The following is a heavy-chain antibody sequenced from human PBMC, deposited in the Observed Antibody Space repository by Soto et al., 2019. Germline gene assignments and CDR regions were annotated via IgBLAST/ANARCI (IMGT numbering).Heavy chain of an antibody. CDR2: ISAYNGNT. CDR1: GYTFTSYG. V-gene: IGHV1-18*01. Sequence: GASVKVSCKASGYTFTSYGISWVRQAPGQGLEWMGWISAYNGNTNYAQKLQGRVTMTTDTSTSTAYMELRSLRSDDTAVYYCASVEDYVWGSYRTNLDSWGQGTLVTVPQ. CDR3: ASVEDYVWGSYRTNLDS. J-gene: IGHJ4*02. D-gene: IGHD3-16*02.